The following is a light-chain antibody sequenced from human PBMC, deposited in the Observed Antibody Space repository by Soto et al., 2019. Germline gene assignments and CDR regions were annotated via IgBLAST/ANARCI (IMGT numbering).Light chain of an antibody. CDR3: QKYNSAPRT. CDR1: QGISIY. J-gene: IGKJ1*01. Sequence: DIQMTQPPSSLSASVGDRVSITCRATQGISIYLAGYQQKPGKVPKLLIYAASALQSCVPSRFSGSGSGTDCNLTISSLHTADVATYYCQKYNSAPRTFGQGNKGEIK. V-gene: IGKV1-27*01. CDR2: AAS.